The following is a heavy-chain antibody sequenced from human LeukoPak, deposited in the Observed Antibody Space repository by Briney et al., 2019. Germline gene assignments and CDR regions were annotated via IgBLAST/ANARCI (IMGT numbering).Heavy chain of an antibody. Sequence: GGSLRLSCAASGFTFSSYATHWVRQAPGKGLEWVAVISYDGSNKYYADSVKGRFTISRDNSKNTLYLQMNSLRAEDTAVYYCARDSSSHAFDIWGQGTMVTVSS. CDR2: ISYDGSNK. V-gene: IGHV3-30*04. D-gene: IGHD6-13*01. CDR3: ARDSSSHAFDI. J-gene: IGHJ3*02. CDR1: GFTFSSYA.